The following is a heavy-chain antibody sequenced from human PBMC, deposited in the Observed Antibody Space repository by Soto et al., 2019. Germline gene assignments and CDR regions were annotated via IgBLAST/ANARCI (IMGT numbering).Heavy chain of an antibody. J-gene: IGHJ4*02. CDR1: GCSICSGGYY. CDR3: ARVGNAIYDY. CDR2: IYYSGST. D-gene: IGHD2-8*01. Sequence: SETPSITCTVSGCSICSGGYYWSWIRQHPGKGLEWIGYIYYSGSTYYNPSLKSRVTISVDTSKNQFSLKLSSVTAADTAVYYCARVGNAIYDYWGQGTLVTVSS. V-gene: IGHV4-31*03.